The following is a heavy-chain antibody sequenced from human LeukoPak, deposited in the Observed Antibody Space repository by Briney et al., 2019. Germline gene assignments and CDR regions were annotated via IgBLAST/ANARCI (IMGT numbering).Heavy chain of an antibody. D-gene: IGHD2-15*01. V-gene: IGHV3-23*01. CDR3: AKYGYCSGGSCYFESTYFDY. CDR2: ISGSGGST. J-gene: IGHJ4*02. CDR1: GFTFSSYA. Sequence: GGSLRLSCAASGFTFSSYAMSWVRQAPGKGLEWVSAISGSGGSTYYADPVKGRFTISRDNSKNTLYLQMNSLRAEDTAVYYCAKYGYCSGGSCYFESTYFDYWGQGTLVTVSS.